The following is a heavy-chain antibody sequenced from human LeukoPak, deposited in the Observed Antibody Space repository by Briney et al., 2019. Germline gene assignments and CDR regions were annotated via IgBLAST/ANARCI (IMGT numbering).Heavy chain of an antibody. CDR1: GGSISSYY. D-gene: IGHD5-12*01. J-gene: IGHJ3*02. CDR3: ARDPSRGYSGYVAFDI. V-gene: IGHV4-59*01. Sequence: PSETLSLTCTVSGGSISSYYWSWIRQPPGKGLEWIGYSYYSGSTNYNPSLKSRVTISVDTPKNQFSLKLSSVTAADTAVYYCARDPSRGYSGYVAFDIWGQGTMVTVSS. CDR2: SYYSGST.